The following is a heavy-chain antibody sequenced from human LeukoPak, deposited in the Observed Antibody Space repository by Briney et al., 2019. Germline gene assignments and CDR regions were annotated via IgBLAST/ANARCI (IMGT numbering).Heavy chain of an antibody. D-gene: IGHD1-26*01. Sequence: ASVKVSCKASGYTFTSYAMNWVRQAPGQGLEWMGWISAYNGNTNYAQKLQGRVTMTTDTSTSTAYMELRSLRSDDTAVYYCARGGSYPYENWFDPWGQGTLVTVSS. V-gene: IGHV1-18*01. CDR1: GYTFTSYA. CDR2: ISAYNGNT. CDR3: ARGGSYPYENWFDP. J-gene: IGHJ5*02.